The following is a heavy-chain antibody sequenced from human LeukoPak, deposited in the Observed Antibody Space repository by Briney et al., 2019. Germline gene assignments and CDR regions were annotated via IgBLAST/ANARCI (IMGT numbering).Heavy chain of an antibody. CDR2: VFHSGST. J-gene: IGHJ4*02. CDR1: GGSISNSNW. D-gene: IGHD3-10*01. V-gene: IGHV4-4*02. CDR3: ARDLYGSGTRFDY. Sequence: SETLSLTCAVSGGSISNSNWWSWVRQPPGKGLEWIGEVFHSGSTNYNPSLKSRVTVSVDKSKNQFSLQLNSVTAADTAVYYCARDLYGSGTRFDYWGQGTLVTVSS.